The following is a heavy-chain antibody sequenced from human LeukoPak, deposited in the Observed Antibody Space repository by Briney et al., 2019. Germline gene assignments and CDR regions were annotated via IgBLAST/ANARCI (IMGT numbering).Heavy chain of an antibody. CDR2: IRYDGSNK. Sequence: GGSLRLSCAASGFSFSSYVMHWVRQAPGTGLEGVAFIRYDGSNKYYADSVKGRFTISRDNSKNTLYLQMNSLRAEDTAVYYCAKRDCSSTSCRYYYYYMDVWGKGTTVTVSS. J-gene: IGHJ6*03. D-gene: IGHD2-2*01. V-gene: IGHV3-30*02. CDR3: AKRDCSSTSCRYYYYYMDV. CDR1: GFSFSSYV.